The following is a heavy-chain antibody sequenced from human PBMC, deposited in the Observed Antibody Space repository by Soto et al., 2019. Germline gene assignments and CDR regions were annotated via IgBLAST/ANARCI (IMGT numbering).Heavy chain of an antibody. J-gene: IGHJ4*02. CDR1: GYSFTSYW. Sequence: GESLKISCKGSGYSFTSYWIGWVRQMSGKGLEWMGIIYPGDSDTRYSPSFQGQVTISADKSISTAYLQWSSLRAEDTAVYYCARDFYGGYTYGPGDYWGQGALVTVSS. D-gene: IGHD5-18*01. CDR3: ARDFYGGYTYGPGDY. CDR2: IYPGDSDT. V-gene: IGHV5-51*01.